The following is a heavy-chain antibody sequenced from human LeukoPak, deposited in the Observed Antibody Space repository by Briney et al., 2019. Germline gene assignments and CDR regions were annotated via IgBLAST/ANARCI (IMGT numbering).Heavy chain of an antibody. CDR1: GYTFTSYG. CDR2: ISAYNGNT. Sequence: ASVKVSCKASGYTFTSYGISWVRQAPGQGLGWMGWISAYNGNTNYAQKLQGRVTMTTDTSTSTAYMELRSLRSDDTAVYYCARGQQLGTFYYYYYGMDVWGQGTTVTVSS. V-gene: IGHV1-18*01. D-gene: IGHD6-13*01. J-gene: IGHJ6*02. CDR3: ARGQQLGTFYYYYYGMDV.